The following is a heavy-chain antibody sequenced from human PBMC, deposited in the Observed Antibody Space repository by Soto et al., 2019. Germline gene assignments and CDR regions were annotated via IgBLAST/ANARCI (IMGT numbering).Heavy chain of an antibody. CDR1: GFTFSSYA. J-gene: IGHJ4*02. Sequence: EVQLLESGGGLVQPGGSLRLSCAASGFTFSSYAMNWVRQAQGKGLEWVSAISGSGGSTFYADSVKGRFTISRDNSKNTLYMQMNSLRAEDTAVYFCAKKAPRGGQLGYFDSWGQGTLVTVSS. D-gene: IGHD6-6*01. V-gene: IGHV3-23*01. CDR3: AKKAPRGGQLGYFDS. CDR2: ISGSGGST.